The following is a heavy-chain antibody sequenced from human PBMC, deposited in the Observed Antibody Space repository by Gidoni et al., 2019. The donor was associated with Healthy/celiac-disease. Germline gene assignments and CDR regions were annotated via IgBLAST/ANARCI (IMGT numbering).Heavy chain of an antibody. CDR1: GGPFSSYA. J-gene: IGHJ6*02. D-gene: IGHD2-8*02. V-gene: IGHV1-69*01. CDR3: ARDRYCTGGVCPRRGNYYYYGMDV. Sequence: QVQLVQSGAEVKKPGSSVKVSCKASGGPFSSYAISWVRQAPGQGREWMGGVIPILGTANYAQKFQGRVTITADESTSTAYMELSSLRSEDTAVYYCARDRYCTGGVCPRRGNYYYYGMDVWGQGTTVTVSS. CDR2: VIPILGTA.